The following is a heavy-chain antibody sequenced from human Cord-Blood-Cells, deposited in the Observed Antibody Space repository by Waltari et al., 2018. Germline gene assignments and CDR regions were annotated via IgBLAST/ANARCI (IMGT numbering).Heavy chain of an antibody. V-gene: IGHV5-51*01. D-gene: IGHD2-21*02. J-gene: IGHJ3*02. CDR2: IYPGDSDT. CDR1: GYSFTTHW. CDR3: ASTGDWDAFDI. Sequence: EVQLVQSGAEVKKPGESPTISCKVCGYSFTTHWIGWLRQMPGKGLAWMGIIYPGDSDTRYSQSFQGQVTISADKSISTAYLQWSSLKASDTAMYYCASTGDWDAFDIWGQGTMVTVSS.